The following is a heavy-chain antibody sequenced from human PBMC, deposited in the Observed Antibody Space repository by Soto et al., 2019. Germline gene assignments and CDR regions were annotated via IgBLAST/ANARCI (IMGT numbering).Heavy chain of an antibody. Sequence: SETLSLTCTVSGGSISSYYWSWIRQPPGKGLEWIGNIYYSGSTNYNPSLKSRVTISVDTSKNQFSLKLSSVTAADTAVYYCARRGSSSEVFDYWGQGTLVTVSS. CDR3: ARRGSSSEVFDY. V-gene: IGHV4-59*08. D-gene: IGHD6-6*01. CDR1: GGSISSYY. J-gene: IGHJ4*02. CDR2: IYYSGST.